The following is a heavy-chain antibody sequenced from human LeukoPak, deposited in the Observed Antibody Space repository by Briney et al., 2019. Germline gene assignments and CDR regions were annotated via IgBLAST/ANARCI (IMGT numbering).Heavy chain of an antibody. CDR3: ARDRDGMGV. V-gene: IGHV4-4*02. Sequence: SETLSLTCAVSGGSITSDNWWTWVRQPPGKGLEWIGAIYHSGSTDYNPSLKSRVTISVDKSKNQFSLRLNSVTAADTAVYFCARDRDGMGVWGQGTTVTVSS. CDR2: IYHSGST. CDR1: GGSITSDNW. J-gene: IGHJ6*02.